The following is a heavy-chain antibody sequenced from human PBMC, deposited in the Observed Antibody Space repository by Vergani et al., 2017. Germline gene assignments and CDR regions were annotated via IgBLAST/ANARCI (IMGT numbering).Heavy chain of an antibody. V-gene: IGHV3-74*01. CDR2: INSDGSST. CDR1: GFTFSSYW. J-gene: IGHJ4*02. CDR3: ARGGDDFLSGYYTGPDY. Sequence: EVQLVESGGGLVQPGGSLRLSCAASGFTFSSYWMHWVRQAPGKGLVWVSRINSDGSSTSYADSVKGRFTISRDNAKNTLYLQMNSLRAEDTAVYYCARGGDDFLSGYYTGPDYWGQGTLVTVSS. D-gene: IGHD3-3*01.